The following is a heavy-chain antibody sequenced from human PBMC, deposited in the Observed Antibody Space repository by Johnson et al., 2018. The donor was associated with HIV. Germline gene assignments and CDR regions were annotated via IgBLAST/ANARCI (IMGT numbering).Heavy chain of an antibody. D-gene: IGHD5-18*01. V-gene: IGHV3-15*01. J-gene: IGHJ3*02. CDR1: GFTFSNAW. CDR3: AKDRLAMGILDI. CDR2: IKSKTDGGTT. Sequence: VQLVESGGGLVKPGGSLRLSCAASGFTFSNAWMSWVRQAPGKGLEWVGRIKSKTDGGTTDYAAPVKGRFTISRDDSKNTLYLQMNNLRAEDTAVYYCAKDRLAMGILDIWGQGTVVIVSS.